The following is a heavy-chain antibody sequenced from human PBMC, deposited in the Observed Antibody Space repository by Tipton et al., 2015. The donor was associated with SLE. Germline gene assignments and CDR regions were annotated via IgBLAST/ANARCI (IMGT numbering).Heavy chain of an antibody. Sequence: GSLRLSCATSGFPFNNAWMTWVRQAPGKGLEWVGRIKSKTDAGTADYAEPVKGRFTISRDDSYNTLYLQMNSLKTEDTGGYYCTTENIRWFGEGPPDYWGQGTLVTVSS. J-gene: IGHJ4*02. V-gene: IGHV3-15*01. CDR3: TTENIRWFGEGPPDY. D-gene: IGHD3-10*01. CDR2: IKSKTDAGTA. CDR1: GFPFNNAW.